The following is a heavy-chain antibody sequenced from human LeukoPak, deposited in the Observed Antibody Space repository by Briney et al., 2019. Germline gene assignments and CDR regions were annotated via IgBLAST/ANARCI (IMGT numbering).Heavy chain of an antibody. CDR2: IYTSGST. V-gene: IGHV4-4*07. CDR1: GGSISSYY. CDR3: ARVFVVVVAARYYYYMDV. J-gene: IGHJ6*03. D-gene: IGHD2-15*01. Sequence: PSETLSLTCTVSGGSISSYYWSWIRQPAGKGREWIGRIYTSGSTNYNPSLKSRVTMSVDTSKNQFSLKLSSVTAADTAVYYCARVFVVVVAARYYYYMDVWGKGTTVTVSS.